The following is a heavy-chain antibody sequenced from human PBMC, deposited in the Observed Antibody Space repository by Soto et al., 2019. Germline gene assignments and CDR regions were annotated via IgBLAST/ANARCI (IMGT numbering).Heavy chain of an antibody. D-gene: IGHD4-17*01. J-gene: IGHJ6*03. Sequence: LSQTLSLTCAISGDSVSSNSAAWNWIRQSPSRGLEWLGRTYYRSKWYNDYAVSVKSRITINPDTSKNQFSLQLNSVTPEDTAVYYCARGWWYRDYEYYYYMDVWGKGTTVTVSS. CDR1: GDSVSSNSAA. V-gene: IGHV6-1*01. CDR3: ARGWWYRDYEYYYYMDV. CDR2: TYYRSKWYN.